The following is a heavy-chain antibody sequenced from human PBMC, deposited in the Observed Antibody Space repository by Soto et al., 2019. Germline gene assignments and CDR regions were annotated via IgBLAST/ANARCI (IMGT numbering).Heavy chain of an antibody. D-gene: IGHD4-17*01. CDR3: ARDDYGGNSGALDI. CDR2: IYFSGST. CDR1: GGSISSGDSY. Sequence: QVQLQESGPGLVKPSETLSLTCTVAGGSISSGDSYWTWIRQHPRKGRQWIGYIYFSGSTTYNPSLKSRLSISIHTSKNQFSLKLNSVTAADTAIYYCARDDYGGNSGALDIWGQGTMVTVSS. J-gene: IGHJ3*02. V-gene: IGHV4-31*03.